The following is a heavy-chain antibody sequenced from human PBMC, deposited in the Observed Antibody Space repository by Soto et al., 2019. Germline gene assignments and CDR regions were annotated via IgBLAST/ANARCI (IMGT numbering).Heavy chain of an antibody. Sequence: QVQLVQSGAEVKKPGASVKVSCKASGYTFTSYGISWVRQAPGQGLEWMGWMSAYNGNTNYAQKLQCRVTMTTDTSTSTAYMELRSLRSDDTAVYYCAREGYCISTSCRHYDYYGMDVWGQGTTVTVSS. CDR2: MSAYNGNT. D-gene: IGHD2-2*01. V-gene: IGHV1-18*01. CDR1: GYTFTSYG. J-gene: IGHJ6*02. CDR3: AREGYCISTSCRHYDYYGMDV.